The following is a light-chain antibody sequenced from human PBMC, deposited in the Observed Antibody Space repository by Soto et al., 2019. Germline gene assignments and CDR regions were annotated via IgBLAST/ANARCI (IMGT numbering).Light chain of an antibody. CDR2: AAS. V-gene: IGKV1-39*01. Sequence: DIQVTQSPTSPSASVGDRVTITCRASQNILTNLNWYQQKPGKVPRLLIYAASNLQSGVPSRFSGSGSGTDFTLTIDSLQPDDFATYYCQHNYNLPRFGQGTKVDIK. CDR1: QNILTN. CDR3: QHNYNLPR. J-gene: IGKJ1*01.